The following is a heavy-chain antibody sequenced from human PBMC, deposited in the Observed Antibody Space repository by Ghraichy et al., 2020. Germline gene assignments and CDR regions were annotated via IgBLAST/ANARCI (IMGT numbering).Heavy chain of an antibody. Sequence: GGSLRLSCAASGFTFSDYSMNWVRQAPGKGLEWISYITSSSTTIYYADSVKGRFTISRDNAQNSLYLQISSLRDEDTAVYYCARGQYDLLTEDYGMDVWGQGTTVAVCS. J-gene: IGHJ6*01. V-gene: IGHV3-48*02. D-gene: IGHD3-9*01. CDR2: ITSSSTTI. CDR3: ARGQYDLLTEDYGMDV. CDR1: GFTFSDYS.